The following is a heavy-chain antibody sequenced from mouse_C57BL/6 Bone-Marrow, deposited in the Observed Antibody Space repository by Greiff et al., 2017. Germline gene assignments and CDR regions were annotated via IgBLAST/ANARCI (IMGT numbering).Heavy chain of an antibody. CDR1: GFTFSNYW. CDR2: IRLKYDNYAT. V-gene: IGHV6-3*01. CDR3: TDPPRVYAMDY. Sequence: EVKLEESGGGLVQPGGSMKLSCVASGFTFSNYWMNWVRQSPEKGLEWVAQIRLKYDNYATHSAESVKGRFTISRDDSKSSVYLQMNNLRAEDTGIYYCTDPPRVYAMDYWGQGTSVTVSS. J-gene: IGHJ4*01.